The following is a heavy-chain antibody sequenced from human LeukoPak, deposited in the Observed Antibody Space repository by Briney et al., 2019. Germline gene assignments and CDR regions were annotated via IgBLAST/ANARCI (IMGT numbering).Heavy chain of an antibody. J-gene: IGHJ6*03. D-gene: IGHD7-27*01. CDR2: ISADGGTL. CDR3: ARDDSKHWEYYYYMDV. CDR1: EFSLRTYR. V-gene: IGHV3-48*01. Sequence: PGGSLRLSCEASEFSLRTYRLNWVRQAPGKGLEWIAYISADGGTLKYADSVRGRFTISRDNAKNSLFLQMDSLRVEDMGIYFCARDDSKHWEYYYYMDVWGKGTTVTVSS.